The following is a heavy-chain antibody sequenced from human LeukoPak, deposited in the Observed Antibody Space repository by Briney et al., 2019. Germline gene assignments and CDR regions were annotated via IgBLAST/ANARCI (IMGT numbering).Heavy chain of an antibody. CDR1: GGTFSSYA. Sequence: GASVKVSCKASGGTFSSYAISWVRQAPGQGLEWMGGIIPIFGTANYAQKFQGRVTITAHESTSTAYMELSSLRSEDTAVYYCAIVGYSYGHDYWGQGTLVTVSS. CDR2: IIPIFGTA. CDR3: AIVGYSYGHDY. J-gene: IGHJ4*02. V-gene: IGHV1-69*13. D-gene: IGHD5-18*01.